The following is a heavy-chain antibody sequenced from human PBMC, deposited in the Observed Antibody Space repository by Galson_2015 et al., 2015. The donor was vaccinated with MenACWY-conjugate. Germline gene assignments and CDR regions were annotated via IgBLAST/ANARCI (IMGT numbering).Heavy chain of an antibody. D-gene: IGHD5-18*01. Sequence: SLKLSCAASGFTFSTFSMNWVRQAPGKGLEWVSYISSSRSTIYYADSVKGRFTISRDNAKNSLYLQMNTLRDDDTAVYYCARVPGYSCGYYDWWGQGTLVTVSS. CDR3: ARVPGYSCGYYDW. CDR2: ISSSRSTI. CDR1: GFTFSTFS. V-gene: IGHV3-48*02. J-gene: IGHJ4*02.